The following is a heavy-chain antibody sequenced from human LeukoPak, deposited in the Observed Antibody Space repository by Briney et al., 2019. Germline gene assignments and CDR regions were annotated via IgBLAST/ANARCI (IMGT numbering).Heavy chain of an antibody. J-gene: IGHJ6*02. CDR3: ARAPEEQSVLPHYYYGMDV. V-gene: IGHV3-30*04. CDR1: GFTFSRYA. Sequence: GGSLRLSCVVSGFTFSRYAMHWVRQAPGKGLEWVAVISYDGIKTYYADSVKGRFIISRDIPKNTLYLQMNSLRPEDTAIYYCARAPEEQSVLPHYYYGMDVWGQGTTITVSS. D-gene: IGHD1/OR15-1a*01. CDR2: ISYDGIKT.